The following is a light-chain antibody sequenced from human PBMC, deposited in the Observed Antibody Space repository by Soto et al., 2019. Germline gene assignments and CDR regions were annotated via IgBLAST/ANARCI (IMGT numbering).Light chain of an antibody. CDR2: DVS. CDR1: SSDVGGSNY. Sequence: QSALTQPASVCGSPGQSITISCTGTSSDVGGSNYVSWYQQHPGKAPKLMIYDVSNRPSGVSNRFSGSKSGNTASLTISGLQAEDEVDYYCTSSTVISTYVFGTGTKLTVL. J-gene: IGLJ1*01. V-gene: IGLV2-14*01. CDR3: TSSTVISTYV.